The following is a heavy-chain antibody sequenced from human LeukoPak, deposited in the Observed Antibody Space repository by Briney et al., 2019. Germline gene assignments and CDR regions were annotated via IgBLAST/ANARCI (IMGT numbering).Heavy chain of an antibody. D-gene: IGHD1-26*01. V-gene: IGHV3-48*01. Sequence: PGGSLRLSCAASGFTFSSYSMNWVRQAPGKGLEWVSYISSSSTIYYADSVKGRFTISRDNAKNSLYLQMSSLRAEDTAVYYCARDRSSGSYYLYYFDYWGQGTLVTVSS. CDR2: ISSSSTI. CDR3: ARDRSSGSYYLYYFDY. J-gene: IGHJ4*02. CDR1: GFTFSSYS.